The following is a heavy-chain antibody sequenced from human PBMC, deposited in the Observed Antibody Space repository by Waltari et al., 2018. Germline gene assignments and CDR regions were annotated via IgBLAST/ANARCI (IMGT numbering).Heavy chain of an antibody. V-gene: IGHV1-46*01. Sequence: QVQLVQSGAEVKKPGASVKVSCKASGNTFTSYYMHWVRQSPGQGLEWMGIINPSGGSTSYAQKFQGRVTMTRDTSTSTVYMELSSLRSEDTAVYYCARDQKGSSSWYGNWFDPWGQGTLVTVSS. CDR1: GNTFTSYY. D-gene: IGHD6-13*01. CDR2: INPSGGST. J-gene: IGHJ5*02. CDR3: ARDQKGSSSWYGNWFDP.